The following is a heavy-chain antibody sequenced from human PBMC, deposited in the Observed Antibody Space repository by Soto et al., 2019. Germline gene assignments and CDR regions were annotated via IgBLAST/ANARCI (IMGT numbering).Heavy chain of an antibody. V-gene: IGHV4-39*07. Sequence: SETLSLTCTVSGGSISSSSYYWGWIRQPPGKGLEWIGSIYYSGSTYYNPSLKSRVTISVDTSKNQFSLKLSSVTAADTAVYYCARDRGYYDFSGYPYYYYYGMDGRAQRTTDTGSS. J-gene: IGHJ6*02. CDR1: GGSISSSSYY. CDR2: IYYSGST. CDR3: ARDRGYYDFSGYPYYYYYGMDG. D-gene: IGHD3-22*01.